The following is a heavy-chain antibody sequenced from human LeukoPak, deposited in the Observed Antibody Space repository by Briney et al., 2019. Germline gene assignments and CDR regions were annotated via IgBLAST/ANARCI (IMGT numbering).Heavy chain of an antibody. Sequence: SEALSLTCAVYGGSFSGYYWSWIRQPPGKGLEWIGEINHSGSTNYNPSLKSRVTISVDTSKNQFSLKLSSVTAADTAVYYCARGRRQLRAFDYWGQGTLVTVSS. V-gene: IGHV4-34*01. J-gene: IGHJ4*02. CDR3: ARGRRQLRAFDY. D-gene: IGHD1-26*01. CDR2: INHSGST. CDR1: GGSFSGYY.